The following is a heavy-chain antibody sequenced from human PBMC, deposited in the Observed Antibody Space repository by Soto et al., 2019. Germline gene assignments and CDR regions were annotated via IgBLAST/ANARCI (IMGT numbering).Heavy chain of an antibody. V-gene: IGHV3-33*01. J-gene: IGHJ6*02. CDR2: IWYDGSNK. D-gene: IGHD3-22*01. CDR1: GFTFSSYG. Sequence: GGSLRLSCAASGFTFSSYGMHWVRQAPGKGLGWVAVIWYDGSNKYYADSVKGRFTISRDNSKNTLYLQMNSLRAEDTAVYYCARELSGSLFSGYYYGMDVWGQGTTVTVSS. CDR3: ARELSGSLFSGYYYGMDV.